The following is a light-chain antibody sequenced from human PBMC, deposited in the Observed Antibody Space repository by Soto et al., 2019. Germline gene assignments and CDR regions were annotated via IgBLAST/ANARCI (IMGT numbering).Light chain of an antibody. V-gene: IGLV2-23*01. CDR1: SSDVGSYNL. J-gene: IGLJ2*01. Sequence: QSVLTQPASVSGSPGQSITISCTGTSSDVGSYNLVSWYQQHPGKAPKLMIYEGSKRPSGVSNRFSGSKSGITASLTISGLQAEDEADYYCCSYAGSQFGGGTKVTVL. CDR3: CSYAGSQ. CDR2: EGS.